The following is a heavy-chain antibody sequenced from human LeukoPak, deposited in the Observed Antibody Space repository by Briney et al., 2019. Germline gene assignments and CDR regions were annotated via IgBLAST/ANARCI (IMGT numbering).Heavy chain of an antibody. J-gene: IGHJ4*02. Sequence: GGSLRLSCAASGFTFSGSAMHWVRQASGKGLEWVGRIRSKANSSAPAHAASVNGRYTNSRDDAKNSAYLQMSSVKAEDTALYYCTRRVNSSRYFYYWGQGPLVTVPS. CDR2: IRSKANSSAP. D-gene: IGHD6-19*01. CDR1: GFTFSGSA. CDR3: TRRVNSSRYFYY. V-gene: IGHV3-73*01.